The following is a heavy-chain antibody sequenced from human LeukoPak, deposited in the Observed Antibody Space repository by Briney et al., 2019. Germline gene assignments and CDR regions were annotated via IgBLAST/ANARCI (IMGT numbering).Heavy chain of an antibody. CDR1: GFTFSSYA. Sequence: GRSLRLSCAASGFTFSSYAMHWVRQAPGKGLEWVAVISYDGSNKYYADSVKGRFTISRDNSKNTLYLQMNSLRAEDTAVYYCARVRPYYDILTGYLRAPDYYYYGMDVWGQGTTVTVSS. D-gene: IGHD3-9*01. CDR2: ISYDGSNK. CDR3: ARVRPYYDILTGYLRAPDYYYYGMDV. J-gene: IGHJ6*02. V-gene: IGHV3-30-3*01.